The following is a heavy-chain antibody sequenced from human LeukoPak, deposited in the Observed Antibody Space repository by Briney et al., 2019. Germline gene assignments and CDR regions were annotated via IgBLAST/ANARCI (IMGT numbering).Heavy chain of an antibody. D-gene: IGHD4-17*01. J-gene: IGHJ6*02. Sequence: GGSLRLSCAASGFTVSSNYMSWVRQAPGKGLEWVSSISSGSDFIYYADSVKGRFTTSRDNAKNSLSLQMNSLIAEDTAVYYCARGSTVAIGMDVWGQGTTVTVSS. CDR1: GFTVSSNY. V-gene: IGHV3-21*01. CDR3: ARGSTVAIGMDV. CDR2: ISSGSDFI.